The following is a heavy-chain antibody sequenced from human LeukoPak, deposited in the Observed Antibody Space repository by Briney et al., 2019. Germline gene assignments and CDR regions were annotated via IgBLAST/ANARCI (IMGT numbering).Heavy chain of an antibody. V-gene: IGHV3-33*01. Sequence: PGGSLRLSCAASGFTFSTYGMHWVRQAPGKGLEWVAVIRYDGSNKYYADSVKGRFTISRDNSKNTVYLQMNSLRAEDTAVYYCARDGSYGSLVSDYYGMDVWGQGTTVTVSS. J-gene: IGHJ6*02. CDR1: GFTFSTYG. CDR3: ARDGSYGSLVSDYYGMDV. D-gene: IGHD2-15*01. CDR2: IRYDGSNK.